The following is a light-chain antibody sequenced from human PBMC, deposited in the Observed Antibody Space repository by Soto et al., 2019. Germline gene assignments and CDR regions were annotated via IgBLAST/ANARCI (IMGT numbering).Light chain of an antibody. CDR1: QSVTSNY. Sequence: EIVLTQSPGTLSLSPGERATLSCRSSQSVTSNYLAWYQQQPGQAPRLLIYAASSRATGIADRFSGSGSGTDFTLTVSRLEPEDFAVYYCQQYAMSPVTFGGGTKVEIK. CDR2: AAS. J-gene: IGKJ4*01. V-gene: IGKV3-20*01. CDR3: QQYAMSPVT.